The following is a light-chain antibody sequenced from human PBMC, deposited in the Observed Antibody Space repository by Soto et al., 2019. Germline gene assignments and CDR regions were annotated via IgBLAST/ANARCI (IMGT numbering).Light chain of an antibody. CDR3: QQYGSSPLMYT. V-gene: IGKV3-20*01. CDR1: QSVSSTY. CDR2: VES. Sequence: ENVLTQSPGTLSLSPGERATLSCRASQSVSSTYLAWYQHKPGQAPRLLIYVESSRAIGIPDRFSGSGSRTDFTLTISRLEPEDYAVYYCQQYGSSPLMYTFGQGTKREIK. J-gene: IGKJ2*01.